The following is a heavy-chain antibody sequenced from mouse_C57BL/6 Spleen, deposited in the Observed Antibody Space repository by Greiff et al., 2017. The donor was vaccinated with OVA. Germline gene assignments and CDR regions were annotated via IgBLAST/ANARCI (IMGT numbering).Heavy chain of an antibody. V-gene: IGHV6-6*01. CDR2: IRNKANNHAT. CDR3: THAMDY. Sequence: EVKLVESGGGLVQPGGSMKLSCAASGFTFSDAWMDWVRQSPEKGLELVAEIRNKANNHATYYAESVKGRFTISRNDSKISVYLQMNSLRAEDTGIYYCTHAMDYWGQGTSVTVSS. J-gene: IGHJ4*01. CDR1: GFTFSDAW.